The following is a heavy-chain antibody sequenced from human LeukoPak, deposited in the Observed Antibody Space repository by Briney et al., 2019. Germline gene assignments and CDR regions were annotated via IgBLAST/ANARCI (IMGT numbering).Heavy chain of an antibody. D-gene: IGHD3-22*01. V-gene: IGHV1-69*05. CDR1: GGTFSSYA. J-gene: IGHJ3*02. CDR2: IIPIFGTA. Sequence: VASVKVSCKASGGTFSSYAISWVRQAPGQGLEWMGGIIPIFGTANYAQKFQERVTISRDMSTSTAYMELSSLTSEDTAVFYCAADGPADLFDGSEDPPRDAFEIWGQGTMVTVSS. CDR3: AADGPADLFDGSEDPPRDAFEI.